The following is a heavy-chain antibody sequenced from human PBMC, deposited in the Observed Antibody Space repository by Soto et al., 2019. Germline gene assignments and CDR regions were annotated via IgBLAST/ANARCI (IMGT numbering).Heavy chain of an antibody. Sequence: GGSLRLSCAASGFTFSSYGMHWVRQAPGKGLEWVAVISYDGSNKYYADSVKGRFTISRDNSKNTLYLQMNSLRAEDTAVYYCAKGYYDFWSGYYTGDYYYGMDVWGQGTTVTVSS. J-gene: IGHJ6*02. CDR1: GFTFSSYG. CDR2: ISYDGSNK. CDR3: AKGYYDFWSGYYTGDYYYGMDV. V-gene: IGHV3-30*18. D-gene: IGHD3-3*01.